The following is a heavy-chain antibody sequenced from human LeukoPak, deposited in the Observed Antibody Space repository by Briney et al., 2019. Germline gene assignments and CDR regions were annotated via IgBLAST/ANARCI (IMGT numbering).Heavy chain of an antibody. Sequence: PGGSLRLCCVGSGFTFSSYGMNWVRQAPGKGLEWVSFISRRSDDINYADFVKGRFTISRDNAKNSLYLEMTSLRAEDTAVYYCARYYDTSGYPYYLDYWGQGALVSVST. CDR1: GFTFSSYG. V-gene: IGHV3-21*05. CDR3: ARYYDTSGYPYYLDY. J-gene: IGHJ4*02. CDR2: ISRRSDDI. D-gene: IGHD3-22*01.